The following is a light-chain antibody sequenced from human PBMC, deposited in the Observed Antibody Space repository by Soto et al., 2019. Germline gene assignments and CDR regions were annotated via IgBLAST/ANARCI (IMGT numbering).Light chain of an antibody. CDR3: SSHTSSSAVV. Sequence: ALTQPASVSGSPGQSITISCTGTSSDVGGYDYVSWYQRHPGKAPRLMIYDVTNRPSGVSDRFSGSKSGNTASLTISGLQTEDEADYYCSSHTSSSAVVFGGGTKVTVL. V-gene: IGLV2-14*03. CDR1: SSDVGGYDY. J-gene: IGLJ2*01. CDR2: DVT.